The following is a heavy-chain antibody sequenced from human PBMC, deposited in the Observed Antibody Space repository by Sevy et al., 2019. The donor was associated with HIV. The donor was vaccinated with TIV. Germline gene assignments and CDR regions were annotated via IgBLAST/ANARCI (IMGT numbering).Heavy chain of an antibody. D-gene: IGHD3-10*01. J-gene: IGHJ4*02. CDR3: ARGIYGSGSRLGLGY. CDR1: GFTFSSYW. Sequence: GGSLRLSCAASGFTFSSYWMTWVRQAPGKGLEWVANMRQDGSEKYYVDPVKGRFTISRDNAKNSLYLQMNSLRAEDTAVYYCARGIYGSGSRLGLGYWGQGTLVTVSS. V-gene: IGHV3-7*01. CDR2: MRQDGSEK.